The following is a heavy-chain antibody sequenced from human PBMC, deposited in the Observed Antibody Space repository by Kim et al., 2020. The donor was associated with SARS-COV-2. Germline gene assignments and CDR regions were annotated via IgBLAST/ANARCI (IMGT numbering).Heavy chain of an antibody. Sequence: RGTQGHADSVKGRLTISRENAKNSLYLQMNSLRAEDTALYYCAKGGTDYWGQGTLVTVSS. CDR3: AKGGTDY. CDR2: RGTQ. V-gene: IGHV3-9*01. D-gene: IGHD1-1*01. J-gene: IGHJ4*02.